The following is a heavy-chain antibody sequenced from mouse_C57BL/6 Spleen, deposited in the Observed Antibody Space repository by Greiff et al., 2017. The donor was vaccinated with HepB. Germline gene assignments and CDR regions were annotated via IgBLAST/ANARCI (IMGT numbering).Heavy chain of an antibody. V-gene: IGHV1-52*01. Sequence: QVQLQQPGAELVRPGSSVKLSCKASGYTFTSYWMHWVKQRPIQGLEWIGNIDPSDSETHYNQKFKDKATLTVDKSSSTAYMQLSSLTSEDSAVYYCARWGDYGSFAYWGQGTLVTVSA. CDR2: IDPSDSET. D-gene: IGHD1-1*01. CDR1: GYTFTSYW. CDR3: ARWGDYGSFAY. J-gene: IGHJ3*01.